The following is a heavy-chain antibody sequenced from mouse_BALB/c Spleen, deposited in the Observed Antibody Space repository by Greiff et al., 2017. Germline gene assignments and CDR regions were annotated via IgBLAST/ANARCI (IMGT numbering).Heavy chain of an antibody. Sequence: DVMLVESGGGLVQPGGSRKLSCAASGFTFSSFGMHWVRQAPEKGLEWVAYISSGSSTIYYADTVKGRFTISRDNPKNTLFLQMTSLRSEDTAMYYCAREGYYDYFAWFAYWGQGTLVTVSA. D-gene: IGHD2-4*01. V-gene: IGHV5-17*02. CDR3: AREGYYDYFAWFAY. CDR1: GFTFSSFG. CDR2: ISSGSSTI. J-gene: IGHJ3*01.